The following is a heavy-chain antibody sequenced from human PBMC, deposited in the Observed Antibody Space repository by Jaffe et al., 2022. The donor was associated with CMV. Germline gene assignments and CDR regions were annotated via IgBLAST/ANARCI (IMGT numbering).Heavy chain of an antibody. D-gene: IGHD3-10*01. CDR2: IVVGSGNT. Sequence: QMQLVQSGPEVKKPGTSVKVSCKASGFTFTSSAVQWVRQARGQRLEWIGWIVVGSGNTNYAQKFQERVTITRDMSTSTAYMELSSLRSEDTAVYYCAGPRGGSGTYYNPYYYYYGMDVWGQGTTVTVSS. CDR3: AGPRGGSGTYYNPYYYYYGMDV. CDR1: GFTFTSSA. V-gene: IGHV1-58*01. J-gene: IGHJ6*02.